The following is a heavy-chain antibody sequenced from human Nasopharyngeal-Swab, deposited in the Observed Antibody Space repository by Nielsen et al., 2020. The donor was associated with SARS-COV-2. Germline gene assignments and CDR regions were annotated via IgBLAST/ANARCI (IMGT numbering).Heavy chain of an antibody. Sequence: WTGHYASSGLEWLGRTYYRSKWYNDYAVSVKSRITINPDTSKNQFSLQLNSVTPEDTAVYYCARGRTTGTAGLFDYWGQGTLVTVSS. V-gene: IGHV6-1*01. J-gene: IGHJ4*02. D-gene: IGHD1-1*01. CDR3: ARGRTTGTAGLFDY. CDR2: TYYRSKWYN.